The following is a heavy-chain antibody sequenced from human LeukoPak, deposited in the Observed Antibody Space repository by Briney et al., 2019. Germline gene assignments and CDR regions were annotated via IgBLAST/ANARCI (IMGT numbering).Heavy chain of an antibody. J-gene: IGHJ4*02. CDR1: GGSIISSYF. CDR2: IYYSGTT. CDR3: AREGRSDYYDSSGYPPSFDY. Sequence: SETLSLTCTVSGGSIISSYFWGWIRQPPGKGLEWIGSIYYSGTTYSYPSLKSRVTISVDTSKNHFSLKLSSVTAADTAVYYCAREGRSDYYDSSGYPPSFDYWGQGTLVTVSS. V-gene: IGHV4-39*02. D-gene: IGHD3-22*01.